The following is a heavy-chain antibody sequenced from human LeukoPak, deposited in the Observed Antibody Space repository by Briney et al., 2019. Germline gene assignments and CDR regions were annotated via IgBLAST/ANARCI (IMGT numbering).Heavy chain of an antibody. CDR1: GYTFTDYY. D-gene: IGHD4-17*01. V-gene: IGHV1-2*02. CDR2: INPNSGGT. CDR3: EIYGDPADY. Sequence: ASVEVSCKASGYTFTDYYMHWVRQAPGQGLEWMGWINPNSGGTNYAQKFQGRVTMTRDTSISTAYMELSRLRSDDTAMYYCEIYGDPADYWGQGTLVTVSS. J-gene: IGHJ4*02.